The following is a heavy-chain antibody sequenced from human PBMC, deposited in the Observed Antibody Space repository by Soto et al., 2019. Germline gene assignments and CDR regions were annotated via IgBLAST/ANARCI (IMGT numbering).Heavy chain of an antibody. J-gene: IGHJ3*02. CDR3: ASCGGGSCSYDAFDI. CDR1: GGSVSSGSYY. CDR2: IYYSGST. D-gene: IGHD2-15*01. Sequence: QVQLQESGPGLVKPSETLSLTYTVSGGSVSSGSYYWSWIRQPPGKGLEWIGYIYYSGSTNYNPSLKSRVTISVDTSKNQFSLKLSSVTAADTAVYYCASCGGGSCSYDAFDIWGQGTMVTVSS. V-gene: IGHV4-61*01.